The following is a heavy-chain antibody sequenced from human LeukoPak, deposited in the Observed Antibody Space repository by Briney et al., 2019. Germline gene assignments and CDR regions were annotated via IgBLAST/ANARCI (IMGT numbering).Heavy chain of an antibody. J-gene: IGHJ4*02. CDR1: GGSISSGGYY. Sequence: PSETLSLTCTVSGGSISSGGYYWSWIRQHPGKGLEWIGYIYYSGSTYYNPSLKSRVTISVDTSKNQFSLKLSSVTAADTAVYYCARSEDCSGGSCYTVTPPDYWGQGTLVTVSS. CDR2: IYYSGST. V-gene: IGHV4-31*03. CDR3: ARSEDCSGGSCYTVTPPDY. D-gene: IGHD2-15*01.